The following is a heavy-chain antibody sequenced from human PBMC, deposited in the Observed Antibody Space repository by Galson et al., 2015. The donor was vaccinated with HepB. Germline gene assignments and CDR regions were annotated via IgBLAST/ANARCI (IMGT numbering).Heavy chain of an antibody. CDR2: IKQDGSEK. D-gene: IGHD2-2*02. J-gene: IGHJ5*02. V-gene: IGHV3-7*01. CDR3: ARDPDLSFFCSTTSCYKAWFDP. Sequence: SLRLSCAASGFTFSTYWMTWARQAPGKGLEWVANIKQDGSEKHYVDSVKGRFTISRDNAKNSLYLQMNSLRAEDTAVYYCARDPDLSFFCSTTSCYKAWFDPWGQGTLVTVSS. CDR1: GFTFSTYW.